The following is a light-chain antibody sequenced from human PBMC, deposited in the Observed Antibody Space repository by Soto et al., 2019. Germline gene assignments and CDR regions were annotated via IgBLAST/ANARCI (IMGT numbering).Light chain of an antibody. V-gene: IGLV2-14*01. J-gene: IGLJ1*01. CDR1: SSDVGGYNY. CDR2: DVS. CDR3: TSYTSSSTSYV. Sequence: QSVLTQPASVSASPGQSITISCTGTSSDVGGYNYVSWYQQHPGKAPKLMIYDVSNRPSGISNRFSGSKSGNTASLTISGLQAEDEADYYCTSYTSSSTSYVFGTGTKVTVL.